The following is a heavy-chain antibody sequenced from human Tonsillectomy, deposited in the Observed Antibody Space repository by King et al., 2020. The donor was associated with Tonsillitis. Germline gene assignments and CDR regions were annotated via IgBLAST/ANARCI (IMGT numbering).Heavy chain of an antibody. D-gene: IGHD1-1*01. V-gene: IGHV5-10-1*01. CDR1: GYSFSNYY. CDR3: ARLGGSAF. CDR2: IDPSDSQT. J-gene: IGHJ4*02. Sequence: AQLVQSGAEVKKPGESLRLSCKASGYSFSNYYISWVRQMPGKGLEWMGRIDPSDSQTDSSPSCQGHVTISADKSISTAYLQWGSLQASDTAMYYCARLGGSAFWGQGTLVTVSS.